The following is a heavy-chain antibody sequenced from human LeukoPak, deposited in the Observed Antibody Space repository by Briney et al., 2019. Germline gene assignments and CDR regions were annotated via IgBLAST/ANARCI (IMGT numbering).Heavy chain of an antibody. D-gene: IGHD3-22*01. CDR2: IYPGDSDT. V-gene: IGHV5-51*01. Sequence: GESLKISCKGSGYRFTNNWIGWVRQMPGKGLEWMGIIYPGDSDTRYSPSFQGQVTISADKSISTAYLQWSSLKASDTAMYYCARLPYDSSGYYHFDYWGQGTLVTVSS. CDR1: GYRFTNNW. CDR3: ARLPYDSSGYYHFDY. J-gene: IGHJ4*02.